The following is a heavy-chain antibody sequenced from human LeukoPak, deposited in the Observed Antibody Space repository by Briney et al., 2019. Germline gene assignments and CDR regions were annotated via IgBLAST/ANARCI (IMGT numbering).Heavy chain of an antibody. CDR1: GFTFSSYS. D-gene: IGHD6-13*01. V-gene: IGHV3-21*01. J-gene: IGHJ4*02. CDR2: ISSSSSYI. CDR3: ARDLKAAAGTLDY. Sequence: GGSLRLSCAASGFTFSSYSMNWVRQAPGKGLEWVSSISSSSSYIYYADSVKGRFTISRDNAKNSLYLQMNSLRAEDTAVYYCARDLKAAAGTLDYWGQGTLVTVSS.